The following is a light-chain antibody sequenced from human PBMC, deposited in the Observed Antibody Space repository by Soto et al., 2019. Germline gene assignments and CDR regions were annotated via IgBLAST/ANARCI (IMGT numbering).Light chain of an antibody. Sequence: QSALTQPPSASGSPGQSVTISCTGTSSDVGRYNYVSWYQHHPGKGPKLIIYEVSKRPSGVPDRFSGSKSGNTASLTVSGLQAEDEADYYCCSYTSTYTLVFGGGTQLTVL. CDR1: SSDVGRYNY. CDR3: CSYTSTYTLV. V-gene: IGLV2-8*01. J-gene: IGLJ3*02. CDR2: EVS.